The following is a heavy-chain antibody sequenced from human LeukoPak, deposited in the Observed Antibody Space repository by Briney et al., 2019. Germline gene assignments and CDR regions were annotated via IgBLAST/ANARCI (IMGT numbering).Heavy chain of an antibody. V-gene: IGHV4-39*07. CDR2: IYYSGST. CDR3: ARGQVDIVVVPASYYYYMDV. CDR1: GGSISSSSYY. J-gene: IGHJ6*03. Sequence: PSETLSLTCTVSGGSISSSSYYWGWIRQPPGKGLEWIGSIYYSGSTNYNPSLKSRVTISVDTSKNQFSLKLSSVTAADTAVYYCARGQVDIVVVPASYYYYMDVWGKGTTVTVSS. D-gene: IGHD2-2*03.